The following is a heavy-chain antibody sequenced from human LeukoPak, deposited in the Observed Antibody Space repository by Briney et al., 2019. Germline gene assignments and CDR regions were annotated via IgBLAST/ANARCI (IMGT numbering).Heavy chain of an antibody. D-gene: IGHD3-10*01. J-gene: IGHJ6*02. Sequence: PSETLSLTCAVYGGSFSGYYWSWIRQPPGKGLEWIGEINHSGSTNYNPSLKSRVTISVDTSKNQFSLKLSSVTAADTAVYYCARVNAGGLWFGELYRKTNYYYYGMDVWGQGTTVTVSS. CDR2: INHSGST. CDR1: GGSFSGYY. V-gene: IGHV4-34*01. CDR3: ARVNAGGLWFGELYRKTNYYYYGMDV.